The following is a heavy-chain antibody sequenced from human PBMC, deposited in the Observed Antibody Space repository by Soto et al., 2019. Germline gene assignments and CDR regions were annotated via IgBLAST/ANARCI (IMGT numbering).Heavy chain of an antibody. CDR2: INPNSGGT. D-gene: IGHD3-3*01. CDR1: GYTFTGYD. V-gene: IGHV1-2*02. CDR3: ARNFFMTIFGVVRDGTFEI. Sequence: ASVKVSCKASGYTFTGYDMHWVRQAPGQGLEWMGWINPNSGGTIYAQKFQGRVTMTRDTSISTAYMELSRLRSDDTAVYYCARNFFMTIFGVVRDGTFEIWGQGTMVTVSS. J-gene: IGHJ3*02.